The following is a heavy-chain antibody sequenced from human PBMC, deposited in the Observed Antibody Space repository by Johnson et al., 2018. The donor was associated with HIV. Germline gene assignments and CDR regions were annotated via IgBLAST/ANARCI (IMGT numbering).Heavy chain of an antibody. CDR2: ISYDGSNK. CDR1: GFTFSSYA. D-gene: IGHD3-16*01. Sequence: QVQLVESGGGVVQPGRSLRLSCAASGFTFSSYAMHWVRQAPGKGLEWVAVISYDGSNKYYADSVKGRFTISRDNSKNTLYVQMNSLRPEDTAVYYCASGDDYGIWGQGTMVTVSS. V-gene: IGHV3-30*04. J-gene: IGHJ3*02. CDR3: ASGDDYGI.